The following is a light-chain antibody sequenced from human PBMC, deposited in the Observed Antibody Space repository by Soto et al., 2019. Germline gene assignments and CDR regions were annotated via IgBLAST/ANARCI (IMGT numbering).Light chain of an antibody. CDR2: DAS. J-gene: IGKJ2*01. V-gene: IGKV1-5*01. Sequence: DIQMTQSPSTLSASVGDRVTITCRASQSISSWLAWYQQKSGKAPKLLIYDASSLESGVPSRFSGSGSGTEFTLAISSLQPDDFGTYYCQQYNSYSPTFGQGTKLEIK. CDR1: QSISSW. CDR3: QQYNSYSPT.